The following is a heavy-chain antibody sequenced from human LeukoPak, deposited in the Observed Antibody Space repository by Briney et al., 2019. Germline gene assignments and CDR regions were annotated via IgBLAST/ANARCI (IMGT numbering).Heavy chain of an antibody. V-gene: IGHV3-48*01. J-gene: IGHJ4*02. CDR3: VRDNPRCCGVVPANIDDY. D-gene: IGHD2-15*01. CDR1: GFIISGDS. Sequence: GGSLRLSCAASGFIISGDSVNWVRQAPGKGLEWIAYISRDSGIKYYADSVRGRFTISRDNAKSSLYLQMHSLRAEDTAVYYCVRDNPRCCGVVPANIDDYWGQGTLVTVSS. CDR2: ISRDSGIK.